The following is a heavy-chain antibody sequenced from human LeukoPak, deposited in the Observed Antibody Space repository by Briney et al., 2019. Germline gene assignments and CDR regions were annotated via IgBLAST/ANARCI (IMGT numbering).Heavy chain of an antibody. CDR2: IGWDGGTT. CDR1: GFTFHDYA. Sequence: GGSLRLSCEASGFTFHDYAMHWVRHTPGKGLEGVSLIGWDGGTTYYADSLEGRFTISRDTSKNSLFLQMNSLRADDSALYYCARDLTPYSSGRRYFDYWGPGTLVTVSS. CDR3: ARDLTPYSSGRRYFDY. D-gene: IGHD3-10*01. J-gene: IGHJ4*02. V-gene: IGHV3-43D*03.